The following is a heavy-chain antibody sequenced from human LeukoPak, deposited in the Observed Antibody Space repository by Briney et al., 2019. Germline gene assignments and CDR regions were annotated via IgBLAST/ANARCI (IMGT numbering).Heavy chain of an antibody. CDR3: ARDWRYYDTKGAFDI. Sequence: GASVKVSCKGSGYIFTNYYMHWVRQATGQGLEWMGIINPSGGSTSYAQKFQGRVTMTRDMSTSTVYMELSSLRSEDTAVYYCARDWRYYDTKGAFDIWGQGTMVTVSS. CDR1: GYIFTNYY. J-gene: IGHJ3*02. D-gene: IGHD3-22*01. V-gene: IGHV1-46*01. CDR2: INPSGGST.